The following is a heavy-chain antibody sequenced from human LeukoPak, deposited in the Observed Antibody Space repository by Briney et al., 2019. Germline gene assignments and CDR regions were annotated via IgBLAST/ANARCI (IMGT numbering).Heavy chain of an antibody. V-gene: IGHV3-48*04. CDR1: GFTFSSYS. J-gene: IGHJ5*02. CDR2: ISSSSSTI. D-gene: IGHD2-8*01. CDR3: ARDRTCGVNWFDP. Sequence: GGSLRLSCAASGFTFSSYSMNWVRQAPGKGLEWVSYISSSSSTIYYADSVKGRFTISRDNAKNSLYLQMNSLRAEDTAVYYCARDRTCGVNWFDPWGQGTLVTVSS.